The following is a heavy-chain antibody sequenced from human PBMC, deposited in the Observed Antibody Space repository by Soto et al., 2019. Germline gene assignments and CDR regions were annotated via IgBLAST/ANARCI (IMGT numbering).Heavy chain of an antibody. V-gene: IGHV1-69*06. Sequence: GASVKVSCKASGGTFSSYAISWVRRAPGQGLEWMGGIIPIFGTANYAQKFQGRVTITADKSTSTAYMELSSLRSEDTAVYYCARDNGVDTAMPYGEWWFDPWGQGTLVTVST. CDR1: GGTFSSYA. CDR3: ARDNGVDTAMPYGEWWFDP. D-gene: IGHD5-18*01. J-gene: IGHJ5*02. CDR2: IIPIFGTA.